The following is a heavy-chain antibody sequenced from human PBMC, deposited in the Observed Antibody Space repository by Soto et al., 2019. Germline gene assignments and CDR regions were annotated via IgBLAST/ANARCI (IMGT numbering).Heavy chain of an antibody. CDR2: IDPSDSST. D-gene: IGHD5-18*01. Sequence: GESLKISCKASGYTFTSYWITWVRQMPGKGLEWMGRIDPSDSSTKYSPSFQGRVTISTDKSITTAHLQWTSLKVSDTAIYYCAATGYTYGYHFDHWGQGTQVTVSS. CDR1: GYTFTSYW. V-gene: IGHV5-10-1*01. CDR3: AATGYTYGYHFDH. J-gene: IGHJ4*02.